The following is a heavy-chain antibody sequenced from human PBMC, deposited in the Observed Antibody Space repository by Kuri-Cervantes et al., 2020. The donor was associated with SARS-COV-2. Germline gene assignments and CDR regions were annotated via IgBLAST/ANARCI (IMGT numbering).Heavy chain of an antibody. J-gene: IGHJ4*02. CDR3: AVEYSSSSGHQGDDY. D-gene: IGHD6-6*01. Sequence: ASVKVPCKASGYTFTGYYMHWVRQAPGQGLEWMGWINPNSGGTNYAQKFQGRVTMTRDTSISTAYMELSRLRSDDTAVYYCAVEYSSSSGHQGDDYWGQGTLVTVSS. V-gene: IGHV1-2*02. CDR2: INPNSGGT. CDR1: GYTFTGYY.